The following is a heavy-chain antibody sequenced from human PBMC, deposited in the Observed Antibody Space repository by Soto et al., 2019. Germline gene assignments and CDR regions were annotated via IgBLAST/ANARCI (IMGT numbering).Heavy chain of an antibody. CDR2: ISYDGSNK. J-gene: IGHJ3*02. CDR3: ARDPSPGLRGDAFDI. CDR1: GFTFSSYA. V-gene: IGHV3-30-3*01. Sequence: QVQLVESGGGVVQPGRSLRLSCAASGFTFSSYAMHWVRQAPGKGLEWVAVISYDGSNKYYADSVKGRFTISRDNSKNTLYLQMNSLRAADTAVYYWARDPSPGLRGDAFDIWGHGTMVTVSS. D-gene: IGHD3-16*01.